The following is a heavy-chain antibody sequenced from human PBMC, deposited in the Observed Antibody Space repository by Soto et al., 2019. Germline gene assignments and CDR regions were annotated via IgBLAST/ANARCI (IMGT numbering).Heavy chain of an antibody. V-gene: IGHV4-31*03. CDR1: GGSISSGGDY. CDR3: ARDSNDYGDYDYYYGMDV. D-gene: IGHD4-17*01. Sequence: PSETLSLTCTVSGGSISSGGDYWSWIRQHPGKGLEWIGYIYYSGSTYYNPSLKSRVTISVDTSKNQFSLKLSSVTAADTAVYYCARDSNDYGDYDYYYGMDVWGQGTTVTVSS. CDR2: IYYSGST. J-gene: IGHJ6*02.